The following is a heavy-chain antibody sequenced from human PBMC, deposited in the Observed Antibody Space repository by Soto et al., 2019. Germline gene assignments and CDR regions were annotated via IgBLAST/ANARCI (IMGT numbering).Heavy chain of an antibody. CDR1: GGSISSYY. CDR2: IYYSGST. Sequence: SETLSLTCTVSGGSISSYYWSWIRQPPGKGLEWIGYIYYSGSTNYNPSLKSRVTISVDTSKNQFSLKLSFVTAADTAVYYCARRYSSAFDIWGQGTMVTVSS. V-gene: IGHV4-59*08. CDR3: ARRYSSAFDI. J-gene: IGHJ3*02. D-gene: IGHD6-13*01.